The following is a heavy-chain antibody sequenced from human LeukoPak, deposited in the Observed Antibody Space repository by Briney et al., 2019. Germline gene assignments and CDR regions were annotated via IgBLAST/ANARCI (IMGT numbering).Heavy chain of an antibody. D-gene: IGHD3-10*02. CDR1: GFTFSTYS. CDR3: AELVITMIGGV. Sequence: GGSLRLSCAASGFTFSTYSMNWVRQAPGKGLEWVASITRSSYIYYTDSVKGRFTISRATTQYSLHLLSKSTRGECTAVYYCAELVITMIGGVWGKGTTVTISS. V-gene: IGHV3-21*01. CDR2: ITRSSYI. J-gene: IGHJ6*04.